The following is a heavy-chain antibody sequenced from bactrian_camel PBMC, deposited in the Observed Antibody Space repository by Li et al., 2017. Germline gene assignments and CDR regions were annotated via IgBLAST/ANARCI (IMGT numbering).Heavy chain of an antibody. CDR2: INSGGISI. Sequence: VQLVESGGGEVQPGGSRRLSCETSGFNFGASPMSWVRQAPGKGLEWVSSINSGGISIYYADSVKGRFTISRDNAKNTLHLQLNSLKTEDTARYYCSGAPGADYWGQGTQVTVS. J-gene: IGHJ4*01. D-gene: IGHD3*01. CDR1: GFNFGASP. V-gene: IGHV3S31*01. CDR3: SGAPGADY.